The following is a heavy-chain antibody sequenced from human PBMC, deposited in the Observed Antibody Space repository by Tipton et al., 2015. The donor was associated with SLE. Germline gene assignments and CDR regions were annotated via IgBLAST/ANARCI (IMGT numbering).Heavy chain of an antibody. V-gene: IGHV4-34*01. CDR1: GGSFSGYY. Sequence: TLSLTCAVYGGSFSGYYWSWIRQPPGKGLEWIGEINHSGSTNYNPSLKSRVTISVDTSKNQFSLKLSSVTAADTAVYYCARHAAAVAAPDYWGQGTLVTVSS. CDR2: INHSGST. D-gene: IGHD6-19*01. J-gene: IGHJ4*02. CDR3: ARHAAAVAAPDY.